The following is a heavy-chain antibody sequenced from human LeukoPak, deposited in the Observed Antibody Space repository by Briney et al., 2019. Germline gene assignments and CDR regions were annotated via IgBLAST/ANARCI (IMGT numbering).Heavy chain of an antibody. CDR3: XXXXXXXRYTKYYFDY. CDR2: IYPGDSDT. Sequence: GESLKISCKVSGYSFTSYWIGWVRQMPGKGLEWMAIIYPGDSDTRYSPSFQGQVTISADKSNNTAYLQWSSPKASDTAMYYCXXXXXXXRYTKYYFDYWGQGTLVTVSS. CDR1: GYSFTSYW. V-gene: IGHV5-51*01. D-gene: IGHD1-14*01. J-gene: IGHJ4*02.